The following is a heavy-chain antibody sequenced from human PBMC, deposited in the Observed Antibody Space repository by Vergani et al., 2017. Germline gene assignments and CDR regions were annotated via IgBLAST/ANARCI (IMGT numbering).Heavy chain of an antibody. CDR1: GYSLTELT. CDR2: FDPEHGEV. D-gene: IGHD3-22*01. V-gene: IGHV1-24*01. J-gene: IGHJ4*02. CDR3: AIVTEYYDSSGYYLDY. Sequence: QVQLVQSGSEVRKPGASVKVSCQVSGYSLTELTIHWVRQAPGKGLEWMGGFDPEHGEVTFAHHIQGRVTMTEDRSTDTADMELSSLRPEDTALYYCAIVTEYYDSSGYYLDYWGQGTLVTVSS.